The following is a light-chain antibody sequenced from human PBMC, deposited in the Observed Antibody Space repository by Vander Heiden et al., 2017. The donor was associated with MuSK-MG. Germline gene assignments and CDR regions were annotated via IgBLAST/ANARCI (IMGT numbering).Light chain of an antibody. J-gene: IGKJ4*01. CDR2: GAS. V-gene: IGKV3-11*01. Sequence: EVVLTQSPPTLSSSPGETATLSCRASQHVGDCLAWYKQKPGQAPRLLISGASKRAPDIPCRFSGSGSGTDFTLTIRNLDSEDFALYFCQQCDSRPLSFGGGTNV. CDR3: QQCDSRPLS. CDR1: QHVGDC.